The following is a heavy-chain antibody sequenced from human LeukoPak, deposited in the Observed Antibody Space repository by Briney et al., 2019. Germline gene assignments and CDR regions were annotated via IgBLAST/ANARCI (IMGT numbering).Heavy chain of an antibody. CDR2: IYTRGST. CDR3: ARGRYCSADICSGGDAFDI. J-gene: IGHJ3*02. V-gene: IGHV4-4*07. D-gene: IGHD2-15*01. Sequence: TSETLTLTCTVSGGSINNYYWSWIRQPAGKGLEWIGRIYTRGSTNYNPSLKSRVTMSVDTSKNQFSLKLSSVTAADTAVYYCARGRYCSADICSGGDAFDIWGQGTMVSVSS. CDR1: GGSINNYY.